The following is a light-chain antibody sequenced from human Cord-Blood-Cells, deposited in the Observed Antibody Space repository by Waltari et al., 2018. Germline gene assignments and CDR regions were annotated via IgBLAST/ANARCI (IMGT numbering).Light chain of an antibody. CDR1: QSVSSY. Sequence: ELVLTPPPAPLSLSPGDSATLSCRPSQSVSSYLAWYQQKPGQAPRLLIYDASNRATGIPARFSGSGSGTDFTLTISSLEPEDFAVYYCQQRSNWPPTFGQGTKVEIK. V-gene: IGKV3-11*01. CDR3: QQRSNWPPT. CDR2: DAS. J-gene: IGKJ1*01.